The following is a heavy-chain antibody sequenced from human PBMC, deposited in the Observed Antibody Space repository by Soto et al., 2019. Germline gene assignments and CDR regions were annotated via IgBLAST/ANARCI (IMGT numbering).Heavy chain of an antibody. CDR3: ARSRYYYDSSGPQGWYFDY. CDR1: GGTFSSYA. J-gene: IGHJ4*02. D-gene: IGHD3-22*01. CDR2: IIPIFGTA. V-gene: IGHV1-69*06. Sequence: SVKVSCKASGGTFSSYAISWVRQAPGQGLEWMGGIIPIFGTANYAQKFQGRVTITAGKSTSTAYMELSSLRSEDTAVYYCARSRYYYDSSGPQGWYFDYWGQGTLVTVSS.